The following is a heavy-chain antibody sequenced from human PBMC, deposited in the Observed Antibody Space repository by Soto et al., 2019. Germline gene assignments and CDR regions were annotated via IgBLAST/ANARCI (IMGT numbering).Heavy chain of an antibody. CDR2: ISWNSGSI. CDR3: AKESSSSTAFDY. V-gene: IGHV3-9*01. D-gene: IGHD6-6*01. Sequence: EVQLVESGGGLVQPGRSLRLSCAASGFTFDDYAMHWVRQAPGKGLEWVSGISWNSGSIGYADSVKGRFTISRDNAKNSLYLQMTSLRAEDTALYYCAKESSSSTAFDYWGQGTLVTVSS. J-gene: IGHJ4*02. CDR1: GFTFDDYA.